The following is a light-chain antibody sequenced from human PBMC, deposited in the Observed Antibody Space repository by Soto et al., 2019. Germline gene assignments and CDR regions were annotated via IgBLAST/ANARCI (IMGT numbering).Light chain of an antibody. CDR3: ASWDDNRDGVV. CDR2: NND. CDR1: DSNIGGNP. Sequence: QSVLTQAPSASGTPGQRVTISCSGSDSNIGGNPVSWYQQLPGTTPKLLIYNNDQRPSGVPDRYTDSKSGPSASLAISGLQSEDEAEYYCASWDDNRDGVVFGGGTKVTVL. V-gene: IGLV1-44*01. J-gene: IGLJ2*01.